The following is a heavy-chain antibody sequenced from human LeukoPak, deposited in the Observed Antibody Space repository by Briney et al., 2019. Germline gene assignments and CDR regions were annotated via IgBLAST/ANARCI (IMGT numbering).Heavy chain of an antibody. D-gene: IGHD2-15*01. Sequence: GGSLRPSCAASGFMFSTYSMNWVRQAPGKGLEWVSYISSSSSTIYYADSVKGRFTISRDNAKNSLYLQMNSLRAEDTAVYYCASMVAGYCSGGSCYSDYWGQGTLVTVSS. J-gene: IGHJ4*02. V-gene: IGHV3-48*01. CDR1: GFMFSTYS. CDR2: ISSSSSTI. CDR3: ASMVAGYCSGGSCYSDY.